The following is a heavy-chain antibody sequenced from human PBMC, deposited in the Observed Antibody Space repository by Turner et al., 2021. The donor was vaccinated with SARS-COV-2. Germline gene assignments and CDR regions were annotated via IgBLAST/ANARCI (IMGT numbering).Heavy chain of an antibody. CDR2: ISYDGNNK. CDR1: GFTFTNFW. CDR3: AKQLGLYSNPMYYFDY. D-gene: IGHD4-4*01. J-gene: IGHJ4*02. Sequence: VQLVESGGGLVQPGGSLRLSCVASGFTFTNFWMSWVRQAPGKGLEWVAGISYDGNNKYYADSVKGRFTISRDNSKNTLYLQMNSLRAEDTAVYYCAKQLGLYSNPMYYFDYWGQGTLVTVSS. V-gene: IGHV3-30*18.